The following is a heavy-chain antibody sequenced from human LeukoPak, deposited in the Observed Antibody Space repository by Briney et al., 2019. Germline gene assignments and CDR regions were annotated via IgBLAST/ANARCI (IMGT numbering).Heavy chain of an antibody. V-gene: IGHV4-59*01. CDR1: GGSISSYY. CDR2: TYYSGST. J-gene: IGHJ3*02. CDR3: ARAFADI. Sequence: PSGTLSLTCTVSGGSISSYYWSRIRQPPGKGLEWIGYTYYSGSTNYNPSLKSRVTISVDTSKNQFSLKLSSVTAADTAVYYCARAFADIWGQGTMVTVSS. D-gene: IGHD3-10*01.